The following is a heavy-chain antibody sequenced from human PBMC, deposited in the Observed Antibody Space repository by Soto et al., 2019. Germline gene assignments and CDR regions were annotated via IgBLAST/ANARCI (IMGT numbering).Heavy chain of an antibody. CDR3: ARVKEYFDWSFSFDY. CDR2: IIPIFGTA. D-gene: IGHD3-9*01. Sequence: QVQLVQSGAEVKKPGSSVKVSCKASGGTFSSYAISWVRQAPGQGLEWMGGIIPIFGTANYAQKFQGRVTITADESTSTAYLELSSLISEDTAVYYCARVKEYFDWSFSFDYWGQGTLVTVSS. J-gene: IGHJ4*02. CDR1: GGTFSSYA. V-gene: IGHV1-69*01.